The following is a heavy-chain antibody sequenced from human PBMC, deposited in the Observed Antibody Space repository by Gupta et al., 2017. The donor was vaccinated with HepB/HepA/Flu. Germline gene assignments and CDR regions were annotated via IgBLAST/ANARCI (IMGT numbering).Heavy chain of an antibody. CDR2: ITASGDLT. V-gene: IGHV3-23*01. J-gene: IGHJ4*02. CDR3: TRDYAAGVYHFGD. D-gene: IGHD3-16*01. Sequence: VSSITASGDLTYYADPAKGRFTISRDNSKNTLYLQMHSLRAEDTAIYYCTRDYAAGVYHFGDWGQGTLVTVSS.